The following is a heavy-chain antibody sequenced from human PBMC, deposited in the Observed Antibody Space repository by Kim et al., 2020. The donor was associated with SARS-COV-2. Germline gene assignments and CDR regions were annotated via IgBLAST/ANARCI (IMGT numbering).Heavy chain of an antibody. J-gene: IGHJ4*02. CDR3: ARLHRSAPGN. Sequence: SETLSLTCTVSGGSISGYYWSWIRQPPGKGLEWIGYIYYSGSTNYNPSLKSRVTISVDTSKNQFSLKLSSVTAADTAVYYCARLHRSAPGNCGQGTPVTV. CDR1: GGSISGYY. D-gene: IGHD2-15*01. V-gene: IGHV4-59*08. CDR2: IYYSGST.